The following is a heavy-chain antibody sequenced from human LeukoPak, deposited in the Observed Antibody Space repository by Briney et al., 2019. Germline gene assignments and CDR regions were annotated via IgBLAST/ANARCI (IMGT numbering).Heavy chain of an antibody. CDR3: TASSGYYSDFDY. CDR1: GFTFSNAW. Sequence: GGSLRLSCAASGFTFSNAWMSWVRQTPGKGLEWVGRIKSKTDGGTTDYAAPVKGRFTISRDDSKNTLYLQMNSLKTEDTAVYYCTASSGYYSDFDYWGQGTLVTVSS. D-gene: IGHD3-22*01. J-gene: IGHJ4*02. V-gene: IGHV3-15*01. CDR2: IKSKTDGGTT.